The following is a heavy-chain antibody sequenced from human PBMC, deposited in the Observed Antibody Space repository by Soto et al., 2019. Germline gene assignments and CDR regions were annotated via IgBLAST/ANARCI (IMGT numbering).Heavy chain of an antibody. Sequence: ASVKVSCKASGYTFTSYDINWVRQATGQGLEWMGWMNPNSGNTGYAQKFQGRVTMTRNTSISTAYMELSSLRSEDTAVYYCARGKSPAVEGGDWLDPWGQGTLVTVSS. J-gene: IGHJ5*02. V-gene: IGHV1-8*02. CDR2: MNPNSGNT. CDR1: GYTFTSYD. D-gene: IGHD3-16*01. CDR3: ARGKSPAVEGGDWLDP.